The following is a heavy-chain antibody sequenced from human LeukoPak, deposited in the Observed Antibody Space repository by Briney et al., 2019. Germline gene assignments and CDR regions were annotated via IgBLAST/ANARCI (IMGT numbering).Heavy chain of an antibody. V-gene: IGHV3-23*01. Sequence: GGSLRLSCAASGFTFSGFAMIWVRQAPGKGLQWVSSISAGSTNKYCADSVKGLFTISRDNSKNTLYLRMNSLRDEDTAIYYCAKGKEVVGAAGPDYWGQGTLVTVSS. CDR2: ISAGSTNK. D-gene: IGHD2-15*01. J-gene: IGHJ4*02. CDR3: AKGKEVVGAAGPDY. CDR1: GFTFSGFA.